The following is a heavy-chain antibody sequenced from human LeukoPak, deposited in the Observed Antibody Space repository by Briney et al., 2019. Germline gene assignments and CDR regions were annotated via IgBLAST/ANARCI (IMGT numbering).Heavy chain of an antibody. CDR1: GVTFSNYW. J-gene: IGHJ4*02. CDR2: INQDESTK. V-gene: IGHV3-7*01. Sequence: GGALRLSCADSGVTFSNYWMTGVGQAPGKGGEWGAQINQDESTKYYVDSVTGRFTVSRDNAKNSLSLQMNSLRAEDTAVYYCANLLRWEPYWGQGTLVTVSS. D-gene: IGHD4-23*01. CDR3: ANLLRWEPY.